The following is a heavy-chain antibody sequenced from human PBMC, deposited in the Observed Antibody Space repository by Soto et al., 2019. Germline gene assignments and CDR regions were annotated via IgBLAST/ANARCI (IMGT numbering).Heavy chain of an antibody. CDR3: ARHDYGGLGV. CDR2: IYSSGST. Sequence: SETLSLTCTVSGGSISGYYWSWIRQPPGKGLEWIGYIYSSGSTYYNPSLKSRVTISVDTSKNQFSLKLSSVTAADTAVYYCARHDYGGLGVWGQGTLVTVSS. V-gene: IGHV4-59*08. CDR1: GGSISGYY. D-gene: IGHD4-17*01. J-gene: IGHJ4*02.